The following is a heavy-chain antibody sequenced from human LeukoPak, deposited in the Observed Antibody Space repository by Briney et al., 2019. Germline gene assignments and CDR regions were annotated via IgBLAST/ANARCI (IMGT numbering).Heavy chain of an antibody. CDR2: ISSSSSYI. Sequence: PGGSLRLSCAASGFTFSSYSMNWVRQAPGKGLEWVSSISSSSSYIYYADSVKGRFTISRDNAKNSLYLQVNSLRAEDTAVYYCARDFIAVGLNRKKYYFDYWGQGTLVTVSS. V-gene: IGHV3-21*01. CDR3: ARDFIAVGLNRKKYYFDY. J-gene: IGHJ4*02. D-gene: IGHD1-26*01. CDR1: GFTFSSYS.